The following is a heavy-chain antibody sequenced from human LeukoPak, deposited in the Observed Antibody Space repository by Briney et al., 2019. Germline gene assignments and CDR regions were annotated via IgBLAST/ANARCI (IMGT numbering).Heavy chain of an antibody. Sequence: GGSLRLSCAASGFTFSSYGMHWVRQAPGKGLVWVSRINSDGSSIRNADSVKGRLTISRDNAKNTLYLQMNSLRAEDTAVYYCARGSSTSYYYYGMDVWGQGTTVTVSS. J-gene: IGHJ6*02. CDR2: INSDGSSI. CDR3: ARGSSTSYYYYGMDV. V-gene: IGHV3-74*01. D-gene: IGHD2-2*01. CDR1: GFTFSSYG.